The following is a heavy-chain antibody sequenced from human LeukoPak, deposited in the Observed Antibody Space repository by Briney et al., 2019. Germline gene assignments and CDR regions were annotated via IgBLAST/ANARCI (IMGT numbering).Heavy chain of an antibody. J-gene: IGHJ4*02. Sequence: SETLSFTCTVSGGSISSSSYYWGWIRQPPGKGLEWIGSIYYSGSTYYNPSLKSRVTISVDTSKNQFSLKLSSVTAADVAVYYCARDRGPGIIDYWGQGTLVTVSS. D-gene: IGHD3-10*01. CDR1: GGSISSSSYY. CDR2: IYYSGST. CDR3: ARDRGPGIIDY. V-gene: IGHV4-39*07.